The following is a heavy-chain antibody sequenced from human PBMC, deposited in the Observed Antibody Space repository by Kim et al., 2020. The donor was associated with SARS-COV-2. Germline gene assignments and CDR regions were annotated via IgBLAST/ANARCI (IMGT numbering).Heavy chain of an antibody. CDR2: ISYDGSNK. V-gene: IGHV3-30*18. J-gene: IGHJ4*02. Sequence: GGSLRLSCAASGFTFSSYGMHWVRPAPGKWLEWVAVISYDGSNKYYADSVKGRFTISRDNSKNTLYLQMNSLRAEDTAVYYCAKDVDYDFLTGYVDDWGQGNLVTVSS. CDR1: GFTFSSYG. CDR3: AKDVDYDFLTGYVDD. D-gene: IGHD3-9*01.